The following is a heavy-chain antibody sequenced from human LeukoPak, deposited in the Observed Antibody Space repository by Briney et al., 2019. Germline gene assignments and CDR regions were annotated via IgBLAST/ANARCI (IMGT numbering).Heavy chain of an antibody. CDR2: IRSKAYGGTT. J-gene: IGHJ6*04. D-gene: IGHD5-18*01. V-gene: IGHV3-49*04. CDR1: GFTFCDYA. CDR3: TSGDTAMAALGYYYYGMDV. Sequence: GGSLRLSCTASGFTFCDYAMSWVRQAPGKGLEWVGFIRSKAYGGTTEYAASVKGRFTISRDDSKSIAYLQMNSLKTEDTAVYYCTSGDTAMAALGYYYYGMDVWGKGTTVTVSS.